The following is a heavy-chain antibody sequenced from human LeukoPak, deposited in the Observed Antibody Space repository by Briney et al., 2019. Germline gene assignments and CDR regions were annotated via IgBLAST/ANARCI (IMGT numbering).Heavy chain of an antibody. J-gene: IGHJ3*02. CDR2: IIPILGIA. Sequence: GASVKVSCKASGGTFSSYAISWVRQAPGQGLEWMGRIIPILGIANYAQKFQGRVTITADKSTSTAYMELSSLRSEDTAVYYCARPTRELDAFDIWGQGTMVTVSS. CDR3: ARPTRELDAFDI. V-gene: IGHV1-69*04. D-gene: IGHD1-26*01. CDR1: GGTFSSYA.